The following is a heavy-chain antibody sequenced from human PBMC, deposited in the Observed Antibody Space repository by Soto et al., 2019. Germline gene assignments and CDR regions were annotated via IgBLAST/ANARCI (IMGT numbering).Heavy chain of an antibody. Sequence: GGSLRLSCAASGFTFSNAWMSWVRRAPGKGLEWVGRIQSKTDGGTTDYAALVKGRFTISRDDSKNTLYLQMNSLESEDTGVYYCTTDGYSYDPLRGSWGQGTLVTVSS. CDR1: GFTFSNAW. J-gene: IGHJ5*02. V-gene: IGHV3-15*01. D-gene: IGHD5-18*01. CDR3: TTDGYSYDPLRGS. CDR2: IQSKTDGGTT.